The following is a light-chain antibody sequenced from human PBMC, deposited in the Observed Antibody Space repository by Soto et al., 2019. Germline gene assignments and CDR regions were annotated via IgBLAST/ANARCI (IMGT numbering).Light chain of an antibody. V-gene: IGKV3-11*01. CDR3: QQRSNWELT. J-gene: IGKJ4*01. Sequence: ETVLTQSPATLSLSPGERATLSCRASQSVSSYLAWYQQKPGQAPRLLIYEASNRATGIPARFTGSGSGTDFTLTISSLEPEDFAVYYCQQRSNWELTFGGGTKVDIK. CDR1: QSVSSY. CDR2: EAS.